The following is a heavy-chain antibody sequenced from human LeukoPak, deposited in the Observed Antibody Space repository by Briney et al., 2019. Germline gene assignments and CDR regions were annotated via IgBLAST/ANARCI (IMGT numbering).Heavy chain of an antibody. CDR1: GGSVSSGTYY. CDR2: IYYSGST. J-gene: IGHJ4*02. V-gene: IGHV4-61*01. Sequence: SETLSLTCTVSGGSVSSGTYYWSWIRQPPGTGLEWIGYIYYSGSTNYNPSLKSRVTISVDTSKNQFSLKLISVTAADTAVYYCARGPPYIVVVTAIGFFDYWGQGTLVTVSS. D-gene: IGHD2-21*02. CDR3: ARGPPYIVVVTAIGFFDY.